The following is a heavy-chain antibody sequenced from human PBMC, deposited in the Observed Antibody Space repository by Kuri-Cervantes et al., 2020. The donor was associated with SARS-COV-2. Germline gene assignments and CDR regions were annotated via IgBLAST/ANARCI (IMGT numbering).Heavy chain of an antibody. D-gene: IGHD1-1*01. J-gene: IGHJ3*02. CDR3: ATDPMGTTGTTGAFDI. Sequence: GESLKISCAASGFTFSSYSMNWVRQAPGKGLEWVSYISSSSSTIYYADSVKGRFTISRDNAKNSLYLQMNSLRAEDTAVYYCATDPMGTTGTTGAFDIWGQGTMVTVSS. V-gene: IGHV3-48*04. CDR1: GFTFSSYS. CDR2: ISSSSSTI.